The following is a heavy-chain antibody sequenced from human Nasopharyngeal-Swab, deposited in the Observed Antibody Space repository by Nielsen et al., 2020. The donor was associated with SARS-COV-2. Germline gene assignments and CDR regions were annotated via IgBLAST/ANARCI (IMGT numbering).Heavy chain of an antibody. V-gene: IGHV3-11*04. CDR1: GFTFRDYY. CDR3: ARGGDIVVVVAATDY. Sequence: GESLKTSCAAPGFTFRDYYMRWIRQAPGKGLGWVSYISSSGSTIYYAESVKGPFTISRDNAKNSLYLQMNSLRAEETAVYYCARGGDIVVVVAATDYWGQGTLVTVSS. D-gene: IGHD2-15*01. J-gene: IGHJ4*02. CDR2: ISSSGSTI.